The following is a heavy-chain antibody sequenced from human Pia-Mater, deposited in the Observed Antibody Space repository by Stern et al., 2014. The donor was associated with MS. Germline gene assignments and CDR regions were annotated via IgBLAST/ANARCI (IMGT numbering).Heavy chain of an antibody. D-gene: IGHD1-20*01. J-gene: IGHJ4*02. V-gene: IGHV2-5*02. Sequence: QITLKESGPTVVKPTETLTLTCTLSGFSVTSIGVGVGWIRLPPGKALEWLSLIYWDDDKRYRPSLKSRLTITKDTAKNQVVLTMTNMGPGDTGTYFCAHSPITGGGLRFDYCGQGTQVTVSS. CDR2: IYWDDDK. CDR1: GFSVTSIGVG. CDR3: AHSPITGGGLRFDY.